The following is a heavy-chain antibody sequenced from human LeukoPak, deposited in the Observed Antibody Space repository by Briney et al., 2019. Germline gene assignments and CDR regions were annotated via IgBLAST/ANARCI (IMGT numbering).Heavy chain of an antibody. Sequence: SETLSLTCTVSGGSISSYYWSWIRQPPGKGLEWIGYIYYSGSTNYNPSLKSRVTISVDTSKNQFSLKLSSVTAADTAMYYCARDTSYYDILTGFHKPGYFDYWGQGTLVTVSS. J-gene: IGHJ4*02. CDR3: ARDTSYYDILTGFHKPGYFDY. V-gene: IGHV4-59*01. D-gene: IGHD3-9*01. CDR2: IYYSGST. CDR1: GGSISSYY.